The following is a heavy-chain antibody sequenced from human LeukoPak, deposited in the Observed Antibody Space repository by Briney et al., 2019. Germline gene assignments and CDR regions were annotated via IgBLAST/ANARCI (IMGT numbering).Heavy chain of an antibody. Sequence: SVKVSCKASGGTFSSYAISWVRQAPGQGLEWMGRIIPIFGTANYAQKFQGRVTITTDESTSTAYMELSSLRSEDTAMYYCAREGTGTTPHPYYYYYMDVWGKGTTVTVSS. CDR3: AREGTGTTPHPYYYYYMDV. D-gene: IGHD1-7*01. CDR2: IIPIFGTA. J-gene: IGHJ6*03. V-gene: IGHV1-69*05. CDR1: GGTFSSYA.